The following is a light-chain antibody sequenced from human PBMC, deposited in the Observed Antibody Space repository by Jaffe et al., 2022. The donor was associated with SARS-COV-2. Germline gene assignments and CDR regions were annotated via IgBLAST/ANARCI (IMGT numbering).Light chain of an antibody. V-gene: IGKV3-20*01. CDR1: QSVRNNY. J-gene: IGKJ1*01. CDR3: QQYDSSPT. CDR2: GAS. Sequence: EIVLTQSPGTLSLSPGERAALSCRASQSVRNNYLAWYQQKPGQAPRLLIFGASSRSTGIPDRFSGSGSGTDFTLTISRLEPEDFAVYYCQQYDSSPTFGQGTKVEIK.